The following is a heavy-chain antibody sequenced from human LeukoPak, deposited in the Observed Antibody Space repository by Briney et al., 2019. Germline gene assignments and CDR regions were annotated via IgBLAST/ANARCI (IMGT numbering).Heavy chain of an antibody. CDR3: ARHGTSGSYLFDY. CDR2: INHSGST. J-gene: IGHJ4*02. D-gene: IGHD1-26*01. Sequence: SETLSLTCAVYGGSFSGYYWSWIRQPPGKGLEWIGEINHSGSTNYNPSLKSRVTISVDTSKNQFSLKLSSVTAADTAVYYCARHGTSGSYLFDYWGQGTLVTVSS. CDR1: GGSFSGYY. V-gene: IGHV4-34*01.